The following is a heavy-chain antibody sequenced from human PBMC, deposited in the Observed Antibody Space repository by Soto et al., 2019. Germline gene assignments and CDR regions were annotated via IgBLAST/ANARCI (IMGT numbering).Heavy chain of an antibody. V-gene: IGHV5-10-1*01. CDR3: ATTLGYCSSTSCYAGAYYYYGMDV. Sequence: GESLKISCKGSGYSFTSYWISWVRQMPVKGLEWMGRIDPSDSYTNYSPSFQGHVTISADKSISAAYLQWSSLKASDTAMYYCATTLGYCSSTSCYAGAYYYYGMDVWGQGTTVTVSS. CDR1: GYSFTSYW. D-gene: IGHD2-2*01. J-gene: IGHJ6*02. CDR2: IDPSDSYT.